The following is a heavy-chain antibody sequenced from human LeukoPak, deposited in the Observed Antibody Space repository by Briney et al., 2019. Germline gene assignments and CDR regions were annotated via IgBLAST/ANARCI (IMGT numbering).Heavy chain of an antibody. CDR2: IYYSGST. CDR1: GGSISSYY. Sequence: PSETLSLTYTVSGGSISSYYWSWIRQPPGKGLEWIGYIYYSGSTNYNPSLKSRVTISVDTSKNQFSLKLSSVTAADTAVYYCARWVDSWIVWGQGTLVTVSS. J-gene: IGHJ4*02. D-gene: IGHD2-2*03. CDR3: ARWVDSWIV. V-gene: IGHV4-59*01.